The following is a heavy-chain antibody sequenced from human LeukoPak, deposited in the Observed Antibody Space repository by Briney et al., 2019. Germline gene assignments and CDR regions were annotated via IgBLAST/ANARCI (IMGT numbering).Heavy chain of an antibody. J-gene: IGHJ6*02. Sequence: GGSLRLSCAASGFTFSSYSMNWVRQAPGKGLEWVSSISSSSSYIYYADSVKGRFTISRDNAKNSLYLQMNSLRAEDTAVYYCARDLLAYYDFWSGYPAYYYYYYGMDVWGQGTTATVSS. D-gene: IGHD3-3*01. CDR2: ISSSSSYI. CDR3: ARDLLAYYDFWSGYPAYYYYYYGMDV. V-gene: IGHV3-21*01. CDR1: GFTFSSYS.